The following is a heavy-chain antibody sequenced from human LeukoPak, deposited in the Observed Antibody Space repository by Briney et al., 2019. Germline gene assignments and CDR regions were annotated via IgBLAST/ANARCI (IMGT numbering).Heavy chain of an antibody. CDR1: GYTFTGYY. Sequence: ASVKVSCKASGYTFTGYYMHWVRQAPGQGLEWMGRINPNSGGTNYAQKFQGRVTMTRDTSISTAYMELSRLRSDDTAVYYCARLMRDIVVVSPSENYYYYYGMDVWGQGTTVTVSS. J-gene: IGHJ6*02. CDR2: INPNSGGT. V-gene: IGHV1-2*06. CDR3: ARLMRDIVVVSPSENYYYYYGMDV. D-gene: IGHD2-15*01.